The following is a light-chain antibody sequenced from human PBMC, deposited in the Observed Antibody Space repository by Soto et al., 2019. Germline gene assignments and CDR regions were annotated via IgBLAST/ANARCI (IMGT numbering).Light chain of an antibody. CDR2: LDSDGSH. Sequence: QPVLTQSPSASDSLGASVKLTCTLSSGHSSYAIAWHQQQPEKGPRYLMKLDSDGSHTKGDAIPDRFSGSSFGAERYLTISRLRSEDEADDFCQTWGTGSHVVFGGGTKLTVL. V-gene: IGLV4-69*01. J-gene: IGLJ2*01. CDR1: SGHSSYA. CDR3: QTWGTGSHVV.